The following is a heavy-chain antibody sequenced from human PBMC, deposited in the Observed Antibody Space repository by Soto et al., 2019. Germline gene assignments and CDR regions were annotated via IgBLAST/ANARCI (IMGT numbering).Heavy chain of an antibody. CDR2: INGDGRGT. J-gene: IGHJ4*02. V-gene: IGHV3-74*01. D-gene: IGHD5-12*01. Sequence: GGSLTLSCAASGFTFTSYWMHWVRQAPGKGLVWVSRINGDGRGTSYADSVKGRFTISRDNAKNTLYLQMNSLRAEDTAVYFCAKGYSGYDYADWGQGS. CDR3: AKGYSGYDYAD. CDR1: GFTFTSYW.